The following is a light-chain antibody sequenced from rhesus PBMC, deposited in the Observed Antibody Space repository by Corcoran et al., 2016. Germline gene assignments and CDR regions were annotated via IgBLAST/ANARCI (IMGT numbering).Light chain of an antibody. CDR3: LQHKSYPRT. Sequence: DIQMTQSSSSLSASVGDTVTITCRASQDISRYLNWFQQKPGKAPKLLIYTASNSESGVPSRFSGSGSWTECTHTTRSLQPEDFASYYCLQHKSYPRTFGQGTKVEIK. J-gene: IGKJ1*01. V-gene: IGKV1-28*02. CDR1: QDISRY. CDR2: TAS.